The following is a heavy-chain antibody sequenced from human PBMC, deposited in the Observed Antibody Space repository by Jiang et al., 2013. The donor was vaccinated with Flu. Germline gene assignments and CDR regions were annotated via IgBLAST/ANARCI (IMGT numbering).Heavy chain of an antibody. J-gene: IGHJ5*02. V-gene: IGHV3-30-3*01. Sequence: VQLVESGGGVVQSGRSLRLSCEASGFTFSNYAMHWFRQAPGKGLEWLAVISFDGVNKYYTDSLKGRFTVSRDNSKNTLYLQLSSLTTDDTAVYYCATESEPFGPNDHWGQGTLVTVS. CDR1: GFTFSNYA. D-gene: IGHD1-14*01. CDR3: ATESEPFGPNDH. CDR2: ISFDGVNK.